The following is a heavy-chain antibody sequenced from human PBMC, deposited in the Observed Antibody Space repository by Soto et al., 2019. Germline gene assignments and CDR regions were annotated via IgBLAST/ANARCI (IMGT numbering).Heavy chain of an antibody. D-gene: IGHD2-15*01. CDR2: MSHDGSST. CDR1: GFLFNTYA. Sequence: QVQLVDSGGGVVQPGRSLRLSCTTSGFLFNTYAMHWVRQAPGKGLEWVAVMSHDGSSTYYADSVKGRFTISRDNSKNTLYLQMNSLRTEDTAVYYCARGVLSDSGTCYWGRGTLVTVSS. CDR3: ARGVLSDSGTCY. J-gene: IGHJ4*02. V-gene: IGHV3-30-3*01.